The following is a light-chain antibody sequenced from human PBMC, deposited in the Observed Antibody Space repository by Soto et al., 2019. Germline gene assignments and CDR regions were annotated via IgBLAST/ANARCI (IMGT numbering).Light chain of an antibody. CDR3: QQYNKWPLT. CDR2: GTS. J-gene: IGKJ4*01. Sequence: EVVMRQSPATLSLSPGERATLSCRASQSVNSNFAWYQQKPGQAPRLLIYGTSSRSTGLPARFSASGSGAEFTLTISSLQSEDSAVYYCQQYNKWPLTFGGGTKVDIK. CDR1: QSVNSN. V-gene: IGKV3-15*01.